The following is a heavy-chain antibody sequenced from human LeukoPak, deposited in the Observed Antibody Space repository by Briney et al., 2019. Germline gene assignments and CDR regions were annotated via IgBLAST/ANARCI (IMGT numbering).Heavy chain of an antibody. CDR1: GGTFSSYA. CDR3: ARGTSSGHDAFDI. D-gene: IGHD6-19*01. Sequence: ASVKVSCKASGGTFSSYAISWVRQAPGQGLEWMGGIIPIFGTANYAQKFQGRVTITTDESTSTAYMELSSLRSEDTAVYYCARGTSSGHDAFDIWGQGTMVTVSS. CDR2: IIPIFGTA. J-gene: IGHJ3*02. V-gene: IGHV1-69*05.